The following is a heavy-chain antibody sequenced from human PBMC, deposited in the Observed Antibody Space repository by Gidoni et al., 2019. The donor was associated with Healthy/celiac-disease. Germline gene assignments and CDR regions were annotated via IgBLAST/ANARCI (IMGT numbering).Heavy chain of an antibody. J-gene: IGHJ3*02. D-gene: IGHD1-26*01. V-gene: IGHV3-64*02. CDR3: ARADSGSLRRGAFDI. CDR2: ISSNGGST. Sequence: EVQLVESGEGLVQPGGSLRLSCAASGFTFSSYAMHWVRQAPGKGLEYVSAISSNGGSTYYADSVKGRFTISRVNSKNTLYLQMGSLRAEDMAVYYCARADSGSLRRGAFDIWGQGTMVTVSS. CDR1: GFTFSSYA.